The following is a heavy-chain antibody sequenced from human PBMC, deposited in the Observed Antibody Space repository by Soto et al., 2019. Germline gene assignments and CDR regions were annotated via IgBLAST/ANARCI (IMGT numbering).Heavy chain of an antibody. CDR1: GVSISSSSYY. CDR2: IYYSGST. J-gene: IGHJ4*02. D-gene: IGHD3-9*01. V-gene: IGHV4-39*01. CDR3: ARLQTRYFDWLLYSVDY. Sequence: PSETLSLTCTVSGVSISSSSYYWGWIRQPPGKGLEWIGSIYYSGSTYYNPSLKSRVTISVDTSKNQFSLKLSSVTAADTAVYYCARLQTRYFDWLLYSVDYWGQGTLVTVSS.